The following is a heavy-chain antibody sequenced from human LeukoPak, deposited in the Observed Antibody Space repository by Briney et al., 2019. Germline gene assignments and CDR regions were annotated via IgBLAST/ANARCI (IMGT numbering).Heavy chain of an antibody. CDR3: AGDTHSSSWYDH. J-gene: IGHJ5*02. Sequence: SGGSLRLSCAASGFTFSDYYMTWVRQAPGKGLEWVSSIYSDGNTYYADSVKGRFTLSRDSSRNTLYLQMNDLRVEDTAVYYCAGDTHSSSWYDHWGQGTLVTVSS. CDR1: GFTFSDYY. CDR2: IYSDGNT. V-gene: IGHV3-53*01. D-gene: IGHD6-19*01.